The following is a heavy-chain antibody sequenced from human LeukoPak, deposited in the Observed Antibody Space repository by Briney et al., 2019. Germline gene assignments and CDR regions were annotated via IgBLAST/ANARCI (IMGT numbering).Heavy chain of an antibody. Sequence: GGSLRLSCAASGFTFSSYAMHWVRQAPGKGLEWVAVISYDGSNKYYADSVKGRFTISRDNSKNTLYLQMNSLRAEDTAVYYCAKLAIGWLAPVDYWGQGTLVTVSS. J-gene: IGHJ4*02. CDR1: GFTFSSYA. V-gene: IGHV3-30*04. D-gene: IGHD5-12*01. CDR3: AKLAIGWLAPVDY. CDR2: ISYDGSNK.